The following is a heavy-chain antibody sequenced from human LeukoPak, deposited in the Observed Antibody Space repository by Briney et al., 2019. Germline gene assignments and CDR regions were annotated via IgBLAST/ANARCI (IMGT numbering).Heavy chain of an antibody. D-gene: IGHD6-13*01. CDR2: IRSSSSYI. V-gene: IGHV3-21*01. CDR3: ARDPQGYSSSWFDY. J-gene: IGHJ4*02. Sequence: GGSLRLSCAASGFPFSSYTMNWVRQAPGKGLEWVSSIRSSSSYIYYADSLKGRFTISRDNAKNSLYLQMNSLRAEDTAVYYCARDPQGYSSSWFDYWGQGTLVTVSS. CDR1: GFPFSSYT.